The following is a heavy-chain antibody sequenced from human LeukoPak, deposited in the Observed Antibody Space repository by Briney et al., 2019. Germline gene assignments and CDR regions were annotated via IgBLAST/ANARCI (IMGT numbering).Heavy chain of an antibody. CDR1: GFTFSSYW. Sequence: GGSLRLSCAASGFTFSSYWMHWVRQAPGKGLVWVSRINTDGSKTTYADSVKGRFTMSRDSAKNTLYLQMNSLRAEDTAVYYCARGGYYGSGRYYFDSWGQGTLVTVSS. D-gene: IGHD3-3*01. V-gene: IGHV3-74*01. J-gene: IGHJ4*02. CDR3: ARGGYYGSGRYYFDS. CDR2: INTDGSKT.